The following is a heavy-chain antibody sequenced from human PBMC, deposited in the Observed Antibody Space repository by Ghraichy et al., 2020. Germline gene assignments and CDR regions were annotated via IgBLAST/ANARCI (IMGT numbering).Heavy chain of an antibody. V-gene: IGHV4-38-2*02. CDR1: AYSVSDDYY. CDR3: ARSSPYCTGISCYEYFQH. J-gene: IGHJ1*01. Sequence: SETLSLTCTVSAYSVSDDYYWAWIRQPPGQGLEWIGSFYHSGNTYYNPSLESRVTISVDTSKNQFSLKLNSVTAADTAVYYCARSSPYCTGISCYEYFQHWGQGTLVTFSS. CDR2: FYHSGNT. D-gene: IGHD2-2*01.